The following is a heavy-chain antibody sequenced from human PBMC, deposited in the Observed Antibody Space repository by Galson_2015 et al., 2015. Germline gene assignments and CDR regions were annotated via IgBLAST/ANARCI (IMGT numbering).Heavy chain of an antibody. D-gene: IGHD6-13*01. CDR2: ISSSSSYI. CDR3: ARAIAAAGNDY. J-gene: IGHJ4*02. Sequence: ISSSSSYIYYADSVKGRFTISRDNAKNSLYLQMNSLRAEDTAVYYCARAIAAAGNDYWGQGTLVTVSS. V-gene: IGHV3-21*01.